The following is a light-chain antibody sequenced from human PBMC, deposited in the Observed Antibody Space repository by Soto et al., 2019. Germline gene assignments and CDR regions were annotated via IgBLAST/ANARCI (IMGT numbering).Light chain of an antibody. V-gene: IGKV1-5*01. CDR2: DAS. Sequence: DIQMTQSPSILSPSVGDRVTITSRASRSISDWLAWYQQKPGKAPELLIFDASNLKSGVSSRFSGSGSGTEFTLTISRLQPDDVATYYCLQYSSHSWTFGQGTKVDI. CDR1: RSISDW. J-gene: IGKJ1*01. CDR3: LQYSSHSWT.